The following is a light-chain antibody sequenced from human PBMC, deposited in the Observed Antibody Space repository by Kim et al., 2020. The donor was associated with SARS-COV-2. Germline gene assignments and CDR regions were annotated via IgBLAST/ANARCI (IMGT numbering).Light chain of an antibody. CDR2: DVS. Sequence: QSALTQPASVSGSPGQSITVSCTGTSSDVGGYNYVSWSQQHPGKAPKLMIYDVSNRPSGVSDRFSGSKSANTASLTISGLQAEDEADYFCSSYTSTSTRVVFGGGTQLTVL. CDR3: SSYTSTSTRVV. V-gene: IGLV2-14*03. CDR1: SSDVGGYNY. J-gene: IGLJ2*01.